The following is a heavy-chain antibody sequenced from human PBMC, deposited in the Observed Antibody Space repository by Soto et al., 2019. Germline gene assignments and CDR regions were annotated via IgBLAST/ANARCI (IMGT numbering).Heavy chain of an antibody. CDR3: ARDGGLGELSFFDY. Sequence: GGSLRLSCAASGFTFSSYAVSWVRQAPGKGPEWVAVISYDGSNKYYADSVKGRFTISRDNSKNTLYLQMNSLRAEDTAVYYCARDGGLGELSFFDYWGQGTLVTVSS. V-gene: IGHV3-30-3*01. J-gene: IGHJ4*02. CDR2: ISYDGSNK. D-gene: IGHD3-16*02. CDR1: GFTFSSYA.